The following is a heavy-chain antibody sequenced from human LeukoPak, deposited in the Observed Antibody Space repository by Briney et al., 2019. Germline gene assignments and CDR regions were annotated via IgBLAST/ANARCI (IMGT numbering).Heavy chain of an antibody. V-gene: IGHV1-2*02. Sequence: ASVKVSCKASGYTFTGYYMHWVRQAPGQGLEWMGWINPNSGGTKYAQKFQGRVTMTRDTSISTAYMELSRLRSDDTAVYYCARAQVVGTHITDYWGQGALVTVSS. CDR2: INPNSGGT. J-gene: IGHJ4*02. D-gene: IGHD3-22*01. CDR3: ARAQVVGTHITDY. CDR1: GYTFTGYY.